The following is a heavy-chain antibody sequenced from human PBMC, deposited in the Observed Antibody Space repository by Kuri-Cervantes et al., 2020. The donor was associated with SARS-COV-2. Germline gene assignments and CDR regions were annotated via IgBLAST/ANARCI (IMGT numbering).Heavy chain of an antibody. CDR3: ARHAPSILRFLQWTQPANNFDY. Sequence: SETLSLTCTVSGGSTSSQSYYLGWIRQPPGKGLEWIGSVYYSGTTYYNPSLKSRVTISLDTSKKQLSLILNSVTAADTAVFSCARHAPSILRFLQWTQPANNFDYWGQGTLVTVSS. J-gene: IGHJ4*02. CDR1: GGSTSSQSYY. D-gene: IGHD3-3*01. CDR2: VYYSGTT. V-gene: IGHV4-39*01.